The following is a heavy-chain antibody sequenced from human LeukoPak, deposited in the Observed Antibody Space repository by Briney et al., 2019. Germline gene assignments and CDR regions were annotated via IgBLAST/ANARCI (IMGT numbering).Heavy chain of an antibody. D-gene: IGHD2-2*01. Sequence: GGSLRLSCTASGFTFDDHGMSWVRQVPGKGLEWVAGINWDGGSTGYADSVKGRFTISRDNSKNTLYLQMNSLRAEDTAVYYCARDRMGYCSSTSCGYFDYWGQGTLVTVSS. CDR3: ARDRMGYCSSTSCGYFDY. CDR2: INWDGGST. CDR1: GFTFDDHG. V-gene: IGHV3-20*04. J-gene: IGHJ4*02.